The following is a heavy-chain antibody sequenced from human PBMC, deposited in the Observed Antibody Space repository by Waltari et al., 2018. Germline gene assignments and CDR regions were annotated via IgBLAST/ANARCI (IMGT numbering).Heavy chain of an antibody. V-gene: IGHV3-74*03. Sequence: EVQLVESGGGLVQPGGSLRLSCAASGFTFSRSWIHWVRQFPGTGLMWVLRINNDGGSTVYADSVKGRFTISRDDAKNTVSLQMNNLSAEDTALYYCARAGLLGAFDVWGQGTMVTVSS. CDR1: GFTFSRSW. D-gene: IGHD2-15*01. J-gene: IGHJ3*01. CDR2: INNDGGST. CDR3: ARAGLLGAFDV.